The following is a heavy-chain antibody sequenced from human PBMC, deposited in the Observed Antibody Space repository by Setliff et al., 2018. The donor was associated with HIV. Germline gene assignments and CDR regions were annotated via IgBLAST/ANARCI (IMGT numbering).Heavy chain of an antibody. CDR2: ISGSGIGS. V-gene: IGHV3-23*01. Sequence: PGGSLRLSCAASGFTFSSFGMHWVRQAPGKGLEWVSAISGSGIGSYYPDSVKGRFTISRDNSKNTLYLQMNSLRAEDTAVYYCAKTLPTLYPPHDYYFAMDVWGQGTTVTVSS. CDR3: AKTLPTLYPPHDYYFAMDV. CDR1: GFTFSSFG. J-gene: IGHJ6*02. D-gene: IGHD2-15*01.